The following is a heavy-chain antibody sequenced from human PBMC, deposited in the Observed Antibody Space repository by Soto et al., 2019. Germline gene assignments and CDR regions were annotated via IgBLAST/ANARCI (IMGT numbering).Heavy chain of an antibody. D-gene: IGHD2-21*01. V-gene: IGHV4-59*01. CDR2: VYSSGST. CDR3: ARRAVVAVTGSLDNWLDP. J-gene: IGHJ5*02. Sequence: SETLSLTCAVYGGSFSGYYWNWLRQPPGKALEWIGYVYSSGSTNYNPSLKSRVTISVDTSRNQFSLKVNSVTAADTAVYYCARRAVVAVTGSLDNWLDPWGQGILVTVSS. CDR1: GGSFSGYY.